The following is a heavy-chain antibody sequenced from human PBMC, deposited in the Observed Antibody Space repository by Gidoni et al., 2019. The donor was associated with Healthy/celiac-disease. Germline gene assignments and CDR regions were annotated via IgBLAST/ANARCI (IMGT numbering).Heavy chain of an antibody. D-gene: IGHD3-3*01. J-gene: IGHJ4*02. CDR2: IYYSGST. V-gene: IGHV4-39*01. CDR3: ARDRFWSGYYLDY. Sequence: QLQLQESGPGLVKPSETLSLTCTVSGGSISSSSYYWGWIRQPPGKGLEWIGSIYYSGSTYYNPSLKSRVTISVDTSKNQFSLKLSSVTAADTAVYYCARDRFWSGYYLDYWGQGTLVTVSS. CDR1: GGSISSSSYY.